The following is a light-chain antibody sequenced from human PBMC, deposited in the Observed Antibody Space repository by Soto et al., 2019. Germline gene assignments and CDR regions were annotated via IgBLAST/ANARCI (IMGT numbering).Light chain of an antibody. J-gene: IGKJ2*01. V-gene: IGKV1-33*01. CDR3: QQYATLPPYT. CDR2: DAS. CDR1: QDIGNY. Sequence: DIQMTQSPSSLSASVGDRVTIACQANQDIGNYLNWYQQKPGKAPRLLIYDASNLEIGVPSRFSGSGSGTDFTFTISNLQPEDIATYYCQQYATLPPYTFGQGTKVELK.